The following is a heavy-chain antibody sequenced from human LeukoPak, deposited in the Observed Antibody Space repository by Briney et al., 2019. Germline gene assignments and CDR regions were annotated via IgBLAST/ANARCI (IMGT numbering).Heavy chain of an antibody. J-gene: IGHJ3*02. CDR3: ARVARRPVKGDDAFDI. Sequence: ASVKVSCKASGYTFTSYDINWVRRATGQGLGWMGWMNPNSGNTGYAQKFQGRVTMTRNTSISTAYMELSSLRSEDTAVYYCARVARRPVKGDDAFDIWGQGTMVTVSS. CDR2: MNPNSGNT. CDR1: GYTFTSYD. D-gene: IGHD1-26*01. V-gene: IGHV1-8*01.